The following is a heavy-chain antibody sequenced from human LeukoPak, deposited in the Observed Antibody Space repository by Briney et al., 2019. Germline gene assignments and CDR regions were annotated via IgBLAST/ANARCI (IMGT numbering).Heavy chain of an antibody. D-gene: IGHD3-22*01. CDR2: INHSGST. V-gene: IGHV4-34*01. J-gene: IGHJ4*02. CDR1: GGSFSGYY. Sequence: KPSETLSLTCAVYGGSFSGYYWSWIRQPPGKGLEWIGEINHSGSTNYNPSLKSRVTISVDTSKNQFSLKLSSVTAADTAVYYCAGRAPYYYDSSGYGDYWGQGTLVTVSS. CDR3: AGRAPYYYDSSGYGDY.